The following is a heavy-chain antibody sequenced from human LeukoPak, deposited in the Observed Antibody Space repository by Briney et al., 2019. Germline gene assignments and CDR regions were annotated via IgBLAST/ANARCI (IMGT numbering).Heavy chain of an antibody. J-gene: IGHJ6*03. CDR3: ASSFGGEAGYYYYYYYMDG. Sequence: PSETLSLTCTVSGGSISSSSYYWGWIRQPPGKGLEWIGSIYYSGSTYYNPSLKSRVTISVDTSKNQFSLKLSSVTAADTAVYYCASSFGGEAGYYYYYYYMDGWGKGTTVTVSS. V-gene: IGHV4-39*07. CDR2: IYYSGST. CDR1: GGSISSSSYY. D-gene: IGHD3-10*01.